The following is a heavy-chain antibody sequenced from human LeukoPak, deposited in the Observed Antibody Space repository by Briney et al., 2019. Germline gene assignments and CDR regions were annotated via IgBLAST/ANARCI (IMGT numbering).Heavy chain of an antibody. D-gene: IGHD3-3*01. J-gene: IGHJ4*02. CDR2: IIPIFGTA. Sequence: SVKVSCKASGGTFSSYAISWVRQAPGQGLEWMGGIIPIFGTANYAQKFQGRVTITADESTSTAYMELSSLRSEDTAVYYFARDSKAFSGYYTSFDYWGQGTLVTVSS. V-gene: IGHV1-69*13. CDR1: GGTFSSYA. CDR3: ARDSKAFSGYYTSFDY.